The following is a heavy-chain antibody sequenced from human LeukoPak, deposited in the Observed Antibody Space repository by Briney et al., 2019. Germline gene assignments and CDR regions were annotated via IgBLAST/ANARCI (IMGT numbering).Heavy chain of an antibody. D-gene: IGHD2-15*01. Sequence: GASVKVSCKASGYTFTCYYMHWVRQAPGQGLEWMGIINPSGGSTSYAQKFQGRVTMTRDMSTSTVYMELSSLRSEDTAVYYCARDFGGLSKAKVAFDIWGQGTMVTVSS. CDR1: GYTFTCYY. CDR2: INPSGGST. J-gene: IGHJ3*02. V-gene: IGHV1-46*01. CDR3: ARDFGGLSKAKVAFDI.